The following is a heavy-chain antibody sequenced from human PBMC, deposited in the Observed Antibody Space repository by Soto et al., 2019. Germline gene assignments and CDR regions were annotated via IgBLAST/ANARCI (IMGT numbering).Heavy chain of an antibody. CDR2: ISGSGGST. CDR1: GFTFSSYA. V-gene: IGHV3-23*01. D-gene: IGHD5-18*01. J-gene: IGHJ6*02. Sequence: PGGSLRLSCAASGFTFSSYAMSWVRQAPGKGLEWVSAISGSGGSTYYADSVKGRFTISRDNSKNTLYLQMNSLRAEDTAVYYCAKDTSPYSYGPYYYYGMDVWGQGTTVTVSS. CDR3: AKDTSPYSYGPYYYYGMDV.